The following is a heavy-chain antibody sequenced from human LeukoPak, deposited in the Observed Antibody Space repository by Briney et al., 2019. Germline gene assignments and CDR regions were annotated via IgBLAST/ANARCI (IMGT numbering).Heavy chain of an antibody. CDR3: AKGDGGSETYFYMDV. CDR2: ISYDGSNK. J-gene: IGHJ6*03. V-gene: IGHV3-30*18. CDR1: GFTFSSYS. D-gene: IGHD5-12*01. Sequence: GGSLRLSCAASGFTFSSYSMNWVRQAPGKGLEWVAVISYDGSNKYYADSVKGRFTISRDNSKNTIYLQMNSLRPEDTAVYYCAKGDGGSETYFYMDVWGKGTAVTVSS.